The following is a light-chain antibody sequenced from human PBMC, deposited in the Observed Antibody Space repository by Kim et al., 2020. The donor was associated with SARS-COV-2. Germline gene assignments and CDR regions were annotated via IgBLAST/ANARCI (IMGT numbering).Light chain of an antibody. CDR3: QQRYNWPLT. V-gene: IGKV3-11*01. Sequence: IVLTQSPATLSLSPGERATLSCRASQSVGNSLAWFQQKPGQAPRLLIFETSNRATGIPARFSGSGSGTAFTLTISSLEPEDFAVYYCQQRYNWPLTFGGGTKVDIK. CDR2: ETS. CDR1: QSVGNS. J-gene: IGKJ4*01.